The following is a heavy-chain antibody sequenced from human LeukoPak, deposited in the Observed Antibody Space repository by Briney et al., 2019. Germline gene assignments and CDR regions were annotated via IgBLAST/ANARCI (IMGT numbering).Heavy chain of an antibody. CDR3: AKNRVVFNWNYAYYFDD. CDR1: GFTFSSYA. V-gene: IGHV3-64*01. J-gene: IGHJ4*02. Sequence: GGSLRLSCAASGFTFSSYAMHWVRQAPGKGLEYVSAISSNGGSTYYANSVKGRFTISRDNSKNTLFLQMNSLRPEDTALYYCAKNRVVFNWNYAYYFDDWGQGTLVTVSS. CDR2: ISSNGGST. D-gene: IGHD1-7*01.